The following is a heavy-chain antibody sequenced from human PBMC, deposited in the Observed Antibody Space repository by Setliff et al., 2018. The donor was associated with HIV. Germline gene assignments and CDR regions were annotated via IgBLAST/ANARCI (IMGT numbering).Heavy chain of an antibody. V-gene: IGHV5-51*01. J-gene: IGHJ4*02. CDR2: IYPGDSDT. CDR1: GYSFTTYW. CDR3: ARLGPGYCSSTRCYFDY. Sequence: GESLKISCKGSGYSFTTYWIAWVRQMPGKGLEWMGIIYPGDSDTIYSPSFQGQVTISADKSISTACLQWSSLKASDTAMYFCARLGPGYCSSTRCYFDYWGQGTLVTVST. D-gene: IGHD2-2*01.